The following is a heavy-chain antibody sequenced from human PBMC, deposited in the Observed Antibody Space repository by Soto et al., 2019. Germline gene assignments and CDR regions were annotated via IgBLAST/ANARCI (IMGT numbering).Heavy chain of an antibody. J-gene: IGHJ5*02. Sequence: SETLSLTCAVYGGSFSGYYWSWIRQPPGKGLEWIGEINHSGSTNYNPSLKSRVTISVDTSKNQFSLKLSSVTAADTAVYYCARAILYYDFWSGYLNWFDPWGQGTLVT. CDR1: GGSFSGYY. V-gene: IGHV4-34*01. CDR3: ARAILYYDFWSGYLNWFDP. D-gene: IGHD3-3*01. CDR2: INHSGST.